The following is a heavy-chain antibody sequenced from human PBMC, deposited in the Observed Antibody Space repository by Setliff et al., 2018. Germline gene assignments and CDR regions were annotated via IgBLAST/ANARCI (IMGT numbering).Heavy chain of an antibody. Sequence: SETLSLTCAVSGGSISSSYYYWGWIRQPPGKGLEWIGSIHYSGSTNYNPSLKSRLTISRDTSKNQVSLKLNSVTATDTAVYYCARDLGHGGDSDYWGQGILVTVSS. CDR2: IHYSGST. CDR3: ARDLGHGGDSDY. V-gene: IGHV4-39*07. J-gene: IGHJ4*02. CDR1: GGSISSSYYY. D-gene: IGHD2-21*02.